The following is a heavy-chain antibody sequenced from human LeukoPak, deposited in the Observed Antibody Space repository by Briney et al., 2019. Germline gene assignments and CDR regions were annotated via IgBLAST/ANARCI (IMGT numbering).Heavy chain of an antibody. V-gene: IGHV3-48*03. CDR2: ISSSGSTI. CDR3: ARVKYNWNYGAFDY. J-gene: IGHJ4*02. D-gene: IGHD1-7*01. CDR1: GFTFRSYE. Sequence: GGSLRLSCAASGFTFRSYEMNWVRQAPGKGLEWVSYISSSGSTIYYADSVKGRFTISRDNAKNSLYLQMNSLRAEDTAVYYCARVKYNWNYGAFDYWGQGTLVTVSS.